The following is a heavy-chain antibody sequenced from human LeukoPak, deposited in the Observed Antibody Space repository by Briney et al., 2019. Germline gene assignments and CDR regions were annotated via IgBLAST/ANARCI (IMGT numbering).Heavy chain of an antibody. J-gene: IGHJ4*02. CDR1: GFTVSSNY. Sequence: QAGGSLRLSCAASGFTVSSNYMSWVRQAPGKGLEWVSVIYSGGSTYYADSVKGRFTISRDNSKNTLYLQMNSLRAEDTAVYYCAKEGVPAALYYFDYWGQGTLVTVSS. D-gene: IGHD2-2*01. CDR2: IYSGGST. V-gene: IGHV3-53*01. CDR3: AKEGVPAALYYFDY.